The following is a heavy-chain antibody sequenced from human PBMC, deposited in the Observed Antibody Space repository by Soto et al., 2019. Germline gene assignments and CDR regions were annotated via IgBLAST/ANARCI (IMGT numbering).Heavy chain of an antibody. J-gene: IGHJ4*02. V-gene: IGHV1-8*01. Sequence: ASVKVSCKASGYTFTSYDINWVRQATGQGLEWMGWMNPNSGNTGYAQKFQGRVTMTRNTSISTAYMELSSLRSEDTAVYYWAGRTRYGDYVSDYWGKGTLVTVPS. CDR1: GYTFTSYD. D-gene: IGHD4-17*01. CDR3: AGRTRYGDYVSDY. CDR2: MNPNSGNT.